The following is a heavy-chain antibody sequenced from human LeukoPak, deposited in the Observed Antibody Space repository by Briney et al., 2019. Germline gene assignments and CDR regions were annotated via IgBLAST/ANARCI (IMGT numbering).Heavy chain of an antibody. CDR2: ISSSGSAI. Sequence: GGSLRLSCAASGFTFSDYYMSWIRQAPGKGLEWVSYISSSGSAIYYADSVKGRFTISRDNAKNSLYLQMNSLRAEDTAVYYCACQRWLQWFDYWGQGTLVTVSS. V-gene: IGHV3-11*01. J-gene: IGHJ4*02. D-gene: IGHD5-24*01. CDR3: ACQRWLQWFDY. CDR1: GFTFSDYY.